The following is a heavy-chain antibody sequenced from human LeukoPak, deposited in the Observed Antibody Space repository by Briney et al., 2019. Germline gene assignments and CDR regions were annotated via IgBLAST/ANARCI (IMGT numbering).Heavy chain of an antibody. D-gene: IGHD3-10*01. CDR2: IYTSGST. V-gene: IGHV4-59*10. Sequence: PSETLSLTCAVYGVSFSGYYWSWIRQPAGKGLEWIGRIYTSGSTNYNPSLKSRVTMSVDTSKNQFSLKLSSVTAADTAVYYCARAVGSGSFQTYYYYMDVWGKGTTVTISS. CDR3: ARAVGSGSFQTYYYYMDV. J-gene: IGHJ6*03. CDR1: GVSFSGYY.